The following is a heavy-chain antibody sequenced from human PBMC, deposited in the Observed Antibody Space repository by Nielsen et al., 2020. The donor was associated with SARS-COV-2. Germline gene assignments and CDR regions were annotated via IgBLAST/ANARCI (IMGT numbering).Heavy chain of an antibody. V-gene: IGHV3-23*01. J-gene: IGHJ4*02. CDR1: GFTFSNYA. D-gene: IGHD6-13*01. CDR3: AKDLISAAGAFYGSYRTESLDS. CDR2: ISGLGGST. Sequence: GESLKISCAASGFTFSNYAMSWVRQAPGKGLEWVSAISGLGGSTYYADSVKGRFTVSKDNFKSTLYLQMTSLRAEDTAIYYCAKDLISAAGAFYGSYRTESLDSWGQGTLVTVSS.